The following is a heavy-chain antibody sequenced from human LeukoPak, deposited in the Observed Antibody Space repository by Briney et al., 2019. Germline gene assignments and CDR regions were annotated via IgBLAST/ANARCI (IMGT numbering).Heavy chain of an antibody. CDR3: ARRHMTTVSNFDY. V-gene: IGHV3-11*01. J-gene: IGHJ4*02. Sequence: SLRLSCAASGFTFSYYYMSWIRQTPGKGLEWVSYISSSGSTIYYADSVKGRFTISRDNAKNSLYLQMNSLRAEDTAVYYCARRHMTTVSNFDYWGQGTLVTVSS. CDR1: GFTFSYYY. D-gene: IGHD4-17*01. CDR2: ISSSGSTI.